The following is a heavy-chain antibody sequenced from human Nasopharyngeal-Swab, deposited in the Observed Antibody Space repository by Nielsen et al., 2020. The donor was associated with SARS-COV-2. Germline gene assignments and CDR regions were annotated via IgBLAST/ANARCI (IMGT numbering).Heavy chain of an antibody. V-gene: IGHV4-59*01. D-gene: IGHD3-22*01. CDR1: NGSINSYY. CDR3: ARDQKYYFEKSGYFDY. J-gene: IGHJ4*02. CDR2: VYYSGST. Sequence: SETLSLTCTVSNGSINSYYWSWIRQSPGTGLEWIENVYYSGSTEYNPSLQSRAIISLDTTKNQFSLRLSSVTAADTAVYFCARDQKYYFEKSGYFDYWGQGAHVTVSS.